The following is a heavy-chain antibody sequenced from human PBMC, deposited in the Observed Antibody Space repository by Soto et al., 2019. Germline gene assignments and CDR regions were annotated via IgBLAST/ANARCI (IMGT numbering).Heavy chain of an antibody. CDR2: ISGSGLSA. V-gene: IGHV3-23*01. J-gene: IGHJ4*02. CDR1: GFTFSSHY. D-gene: IGHD3-10*02. Sequence: EVQLLESGGGLAQPGGSLRLSCAASGFTFSSHYMTWVRQAPGKRLEWVSSISGSGLSAYYTDSVKGRFTISRDNSGGKVHLQMGRLRAEDTAVYFCVRDLAPWAMFDVLYWGQGSLVIVSS. CDR3: VRDLAPWAMFDVLY.